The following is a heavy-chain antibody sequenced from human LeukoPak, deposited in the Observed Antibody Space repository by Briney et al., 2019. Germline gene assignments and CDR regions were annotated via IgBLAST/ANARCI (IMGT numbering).Heavy chain of an antibody. J-gene: IGHJ6*03. Sequence: SETLSLTCAVYGGTFSGYYWSWIRQPPGKRLEWVGESNDSGGTNYNPSLKSRVTISADKSKNQVSLKLTSVTAADTAVYYCARLSVIVGSTLEYYYYYMDVWGQGPTVTVSS. D-gene: IGHD1-26*01. CDR2: SNDSGGT. CDR3: ARLSVIVGSTLEYYYYYMDV. CDR1: GGTFSGYY. V-gene: IGHV4-34*01.